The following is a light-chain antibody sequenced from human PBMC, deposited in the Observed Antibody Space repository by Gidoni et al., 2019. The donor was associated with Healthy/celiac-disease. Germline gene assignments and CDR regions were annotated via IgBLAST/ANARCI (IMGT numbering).Light chain of an antibody. Sequence: DIQMTQSPSSLSASVGDRVTITCRESQSISSYLNWYQQKPGKAPKLLIYAASSLQSGVPSRFSGSGSGTDCTLTISSLQPEDVATYYCQQSYSTLYTFGQGTKLEIK. CDR3: QQSYSTLYT. V-gene: IGKV1-39*01. J-gene: IGKJ2*01. CDR2: AAS. CDR1: QSISSY.